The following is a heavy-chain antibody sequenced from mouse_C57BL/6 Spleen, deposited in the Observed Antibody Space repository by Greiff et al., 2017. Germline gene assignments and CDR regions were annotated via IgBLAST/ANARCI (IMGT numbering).Heavy chain of an antibody. CDR2: IYPGSGNT. Sequence: VQLVESGAELVRPGASVKLSCKASGYTFTDYYINWVKQRPGQGLEWIARIYPGSGNTYYNEKFKGKATLTAEKSSSTAYMQLSSLTSEDSAVYFCARDYYGIDYWGQGTTLTVSS. CDR3: ARDYYGIDY. J-gene: IGHJ2*01. CDR1: GYTFTDYY. D-gene: IGHD1-1*01. V-gene: IGHV1-76*01.